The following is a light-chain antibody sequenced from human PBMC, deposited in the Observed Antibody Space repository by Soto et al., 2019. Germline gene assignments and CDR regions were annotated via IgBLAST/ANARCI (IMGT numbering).Light chain of an antibody. V-gene: IGKV3-15*01. CDR2: GAS. J-gene: IGKJ1*01. CDR3: HQYNDWPCT. Sequence: EIVMSQSPATVSVSPGETASLSCRASQRVSSYLAWYQQKPGQAPRLLIYGASTRATGISARFSGSSSGTEFTLTISSLQSEDFAVYYCHQYNDWPCTFGQGTMVEIK. CDR1: QRVSSY.